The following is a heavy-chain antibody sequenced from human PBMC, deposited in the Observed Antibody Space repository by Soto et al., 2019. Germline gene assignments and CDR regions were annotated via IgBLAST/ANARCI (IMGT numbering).Heavy chain of an antibody. D-gene: IGHD2-21*02. CDR1: GDSISSYY. J-gene: IGHJ6*02. CDR3: ARDLWGYCGTDCYPLDV. V-gene: IGHV4-59*01. CDR2: MYNTGST. Sequence: SETLSLTCTVSGDSISSYYWSWIRQPPGKGLEWIGYMYNTGSTVYNPSFKSRVTISVDTSKSQFSLKLNSVTAADTAVYYCARDLWGYCGTDCYPLDVWGQGTTVTVSS.